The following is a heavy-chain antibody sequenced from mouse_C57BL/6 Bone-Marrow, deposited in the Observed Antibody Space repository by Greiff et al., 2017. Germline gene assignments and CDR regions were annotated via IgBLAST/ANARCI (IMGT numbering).Heavy chain of an antibody. J-gene: IGHJ2*01. V-gene: IGHV1-81*01. CDR1: GYTFTSYG. CDR2: IYPRSGNT. Sequence: VQLVESGAELARPGASVKLSCKASGYTFTSYGISWVKQRTGQGLEWIGEIYPRSGNTYYNEKFKGKATLTADKSSSTAYMGLRSLTSEDSAVYFCASSRYYFDYWGQGTTLTVSS. CDR3: ASSRYYFDY.